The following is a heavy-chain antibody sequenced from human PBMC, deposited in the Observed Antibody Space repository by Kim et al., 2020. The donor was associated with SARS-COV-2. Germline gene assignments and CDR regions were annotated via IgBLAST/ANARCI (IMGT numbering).Heavy chain of an antibody. Sequence: SETLSLTCTVSGGSISSYYWSWIRQPPGKVLEWIGYIYYSGSTNNNPSLKSRVTISVDTSKDQFSLKLSSVTAADTAVYYCARGLPPKKNRVVVAWLAFDYWGQGTLVTVS. J-gene: IGHJ4*02. D-gene: IGHD5-12*01. CDR3: ARGLPPKKNRVVVAWLAFDY. V-gene: IGHV4-59*01. CDR1: GGSISSYY. CDR2: IYYSGST.